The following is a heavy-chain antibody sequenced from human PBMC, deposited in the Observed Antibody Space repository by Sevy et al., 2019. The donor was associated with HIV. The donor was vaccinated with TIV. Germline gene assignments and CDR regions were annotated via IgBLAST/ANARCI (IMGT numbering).Heavy chain of an antibody. Sequence: ASVKVSCKTSGYTFAAYYIHWVRQAPGRGPEWLGWIYPNGGDTTFAQKFQGRVTVTMSTSINTVYMELNRLRSDDTAVYYCARGKREEWLLYLDNWGQGTLVTVSS. V-gene: IGHV1-2*02. CDR2: IYPNGGDT. CDR1: GYTFAAYY. D-gene: IGHD3-3*01. J-gene: IGHJ4*02. CDR3: ARGKREEWLLYLDN.